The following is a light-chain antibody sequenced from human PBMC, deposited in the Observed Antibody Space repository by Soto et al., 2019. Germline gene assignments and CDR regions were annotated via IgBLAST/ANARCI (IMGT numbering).Light chain of an antibody. CDR1: QDISPW. Sequence: DIQMTQSPSSVSVSVGDRLTITCRASQDISPWLAWYQQKPGQAPKLLVYTTSTLQSGVPSRFSGSGSGTDFSLTISSLQPEDFATYYCQQTDSLPLTFGGGTKV. CDR3: QQTDSLPLT. J-gene: IGKJ4*01. V-gene: IGKV1D-12*01. CDR2: TTS.